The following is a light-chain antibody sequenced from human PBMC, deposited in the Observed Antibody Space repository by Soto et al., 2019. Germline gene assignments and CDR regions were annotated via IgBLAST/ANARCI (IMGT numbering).Light chain of an antibody. CDR3: QQRSNWPPKLT. J-gene: IGKJ4*01. Sequence: EIVFTQSPATLSLSPGERATLSFRASQSVSSYLAWYQQKPGQAPRLLIYDASNRATGIPARFSGSGSGTDFTLTISSLETEDFAVYYCQQRSNWPPKLTFGGGTKVDIK. CDR1: QSVSSY. CDR2: DAS. V-gene: IGKV3-11*01.